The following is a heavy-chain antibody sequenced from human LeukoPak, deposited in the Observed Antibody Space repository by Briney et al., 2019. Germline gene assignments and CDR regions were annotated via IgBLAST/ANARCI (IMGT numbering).Heavy chain of an antibody. D-gene: IGHD5-18*01. CDR1: GFTFSGYA. J-gene: IGHJ4*02. Sequence: GGSLRLSCAASGFTFSGYAMSWVRQAPGKGLEWVSAISGSGGSTYYADSVKGRFTISRENSKNTLYLQMNSLIAEDTAVYYCANGYSYGYDYWGQGTLVTVSS. CDR2: ISGSGGST. CDR3: ANGYSYGYDY. V-gene: IGHV3-23*01.